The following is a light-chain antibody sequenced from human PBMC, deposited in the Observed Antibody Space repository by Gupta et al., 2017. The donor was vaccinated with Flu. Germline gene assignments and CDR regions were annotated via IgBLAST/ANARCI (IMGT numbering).Light chain of an antibody. CDR1: TGAVTGGHY. CDR3: LLTQSGAPRPGE. J-gene: IGLJ3*02. V-gene: IGLV7-46*01. Sequence: TRTCASSTGAVTGGHYPYCFQQQPGQAPRTLIFDTNNKHSWTPARCSGSLIGGTAALTLSGAQPEEEAEYYCLLTQSGAPRPGEFGGGTKLTVL. CDR2: DTN.